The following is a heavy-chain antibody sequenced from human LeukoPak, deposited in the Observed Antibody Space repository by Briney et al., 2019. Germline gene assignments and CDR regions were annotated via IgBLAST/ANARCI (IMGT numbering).Heavy chain of an antibody. D-gene: IGHD2-15*01. CDR1: GGSFSGYY. Sequence: SETLSLTCAVYGGSFSGYYWSWIRQPPGKGLEWIGEINHSGSTNYNPSLKSRVTISVDTSKNQFSLKLSSVTAADTAVYYCARGGGDCSGGSCYRYYFDYWGQGTLVTVSS. J-gene: IGHJ4*02. CDR3: ARGGGDCSGGSCYRYYFDY. CDR2: INHSGST. V-gene: IGHV4-34*01.